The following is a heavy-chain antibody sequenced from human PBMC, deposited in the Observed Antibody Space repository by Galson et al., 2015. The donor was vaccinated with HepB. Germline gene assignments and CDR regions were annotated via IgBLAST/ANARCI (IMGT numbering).Heavy chain of an antibody. CDR1: GVIVSNCA. CDR3: AKDFGILLVPNFGC. CDR2: FRGSDEST. D-gene: IGHD2-2*01. J-gene: IGHJ4*02. V-gene: IGHV3-23*01. Sequence: SLRLSCAASGVIVSNCAASWVRQAPGEGLEWVSGFRGSDESTYYADSVKGRFTISRDNSENTLYLQMNSLRAEDTAVYYCAKDFGILLVPNFGCWGQGTLVTVSS.